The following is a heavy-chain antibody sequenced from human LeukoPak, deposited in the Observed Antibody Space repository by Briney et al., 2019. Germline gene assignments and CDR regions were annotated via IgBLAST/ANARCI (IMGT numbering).Heavy chain of an antibody. J-gene: IGHJ6*02. CDR1: GFTFNSYW. D-gene: IGHD3-16*01. CDR2: SNRDDSVT. Sequence: PGGSLRLSCAASGFTFNSYWMTWVRQPPGKGLVWVSRSNRDDSVTNYADSVKGRFTISRDNAKNTLYLQMNGLRVEDTAVYYCARGSVGGVSYNYYHGMDVWGPGTTVTVSS. CDR3: ARGSVGGVSYNYYHGMDV. V-gene: IGHV3-74*01.